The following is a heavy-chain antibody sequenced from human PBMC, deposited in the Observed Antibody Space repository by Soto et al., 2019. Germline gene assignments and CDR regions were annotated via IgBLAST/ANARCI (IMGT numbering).Heavy chain of an antibody. D-gene: IGHD5-12*01. V-gene: IGHV3-49*04. CDR2: IRSKAYGGTT. Sequence: PGGSLRLSCTASGFTFGDYAMSWVRQAPGKGLEWVGFIRSKAYGGTTEYAASVKGRFTISRDDSKSIAYLQMNSLKTEDTAVYYCTSKPEMAKFPNWFDPWGQGTLVTVSS. CDR3: TSKPEMAKFPNWFDP. CDR1: GFTFGDYA. J-gene: IGHJ5*02.